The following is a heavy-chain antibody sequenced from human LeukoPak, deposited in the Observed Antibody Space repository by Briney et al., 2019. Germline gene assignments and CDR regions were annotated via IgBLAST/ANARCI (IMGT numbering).Heavy chain of an antibody. D-gene: IGHD2-2*02. CDR2: IIPIFGTA. V-gene: IGHV1-69*13. Sequence: SVMVSCKASGGTFSSYAISWVRQAPGQGLEWMGGIIPIFGTANYAQKFQGRVTITADESTSTAYMELSSLRSDDTAVYYCARDGLDCSSTSCYMAYYMDVWGKGTTVTVSS. J-gene: IGHJ6*03. CDR3: ARDGLDCSSTSCYMAYYMDV. CDR1: GGTFSSYA.